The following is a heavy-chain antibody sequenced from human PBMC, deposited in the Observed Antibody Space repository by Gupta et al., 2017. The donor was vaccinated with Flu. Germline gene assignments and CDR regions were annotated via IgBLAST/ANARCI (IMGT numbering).Heavy chain of an antibody. V-gene: IGHV3-30*18. D-gene: IGHD1-26*01. Sequence: QVQLVESGGGVVQPGRSLRLSCAASGFSFSSYGMHWVRQAPGKGLEWVAVISKDGSNQYYADSVKGRFSIFRDNSKNTLNLQMESLRGDDTAVYYCAKDHHSGTYPAGFDYWGQGTPVTVSS. CDR2: ISKDGSNQ. CDR3: AKDHHSGTYPAGFDY. J-gene: IGHJ4*02. CDR1: GFSFSSYG.